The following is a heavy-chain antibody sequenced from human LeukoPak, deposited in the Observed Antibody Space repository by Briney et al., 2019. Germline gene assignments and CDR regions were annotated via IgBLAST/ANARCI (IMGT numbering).Heavy chain of an antibody. CDR1: GGPISSSSHY. Sequence: SETLSLTCTVSGGPISSSSHYWGWIRQPPGKGLEWIGYIYHSGSTYYNPSLKSRVTISVDRSKNQSSLKLSSVTAADTAVYYCARGFRLRGYAFDIWGQGTMVTVSS. CDR2: IYHSGST. D-gene: IGHD5-12*01. CDR3: ARGFRLRGYAFDI. V-gene: IGHV4-30-2*01. J-gene: IGHJ3*02.